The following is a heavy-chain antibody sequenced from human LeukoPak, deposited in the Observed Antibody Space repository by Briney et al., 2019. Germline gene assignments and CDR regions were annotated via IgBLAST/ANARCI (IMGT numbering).Heavy chain of an antibody. Sequence: KESSPTLVKPTQTLTLTCTFSGFSLSTSGVGVGWIRQPPGKALEWLALIYWDDDKRYSPSLKSRLTITKDTSKNQVVLTMTNMDPVDTATYYCAHGLAAADTFAPARWFDPWGQGTLVTVSS. CDR2: IYWDDDK. CDR3: AHGLAAADTFAPARWFDP. V-gene: IGHV2-5*02. CDR1: GFSLSTSGVG. J-gene: IGHJ5*02. D-gene: IGHD6-13*01.